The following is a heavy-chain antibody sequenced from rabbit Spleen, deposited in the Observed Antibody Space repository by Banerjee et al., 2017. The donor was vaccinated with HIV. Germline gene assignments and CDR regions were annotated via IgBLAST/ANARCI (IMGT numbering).Heavy chain of an antibody. V-gene: IGHV1S40*01. J-gene: IGHJ6*01. CDR3: ARDTGSSFSSYGMDL. D-gene: IGHD8-1*01. Sequence: QSLEESGGGLVQPEGSLALTCKASGFSFSSSDYICWVRKAPGKGLEWISCIAGSSSGFTYSATWAKGRFTISKTSSTTVTLQMTSLTVADTATYFCARDTGSSFSSYGMDLWGPGTLVPS. CDR1: GFSFSSSDY. CDR2: IAGSSSGFT.